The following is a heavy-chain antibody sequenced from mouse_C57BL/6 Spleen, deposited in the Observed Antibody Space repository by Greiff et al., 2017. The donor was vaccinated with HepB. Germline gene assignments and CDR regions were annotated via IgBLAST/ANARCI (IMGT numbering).Heavy chain of an antibody. J-gene: IGHJ3*01. CDR1: GYTFTDYE. V-gene: IGHV1-15*01. CDR2: IDPETGGT. CDR3: TRKPAYYSNYLFAY. Sequence: VQVVESGAELVRPGASVTLSCKASGYTFTDYEMHWVKQTPVHGLEWIGAIDPETGGTAYNQKFKGKAILTADKSSSTAYMELRSLTSEDSAVYYCTRKPAYYSNYLFAYWGQGTLVTVSA. D-gene: IGHD2-5*01.